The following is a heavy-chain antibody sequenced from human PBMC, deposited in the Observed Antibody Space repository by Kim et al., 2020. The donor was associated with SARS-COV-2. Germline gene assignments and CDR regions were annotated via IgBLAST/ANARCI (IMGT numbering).Heavy chain of an antibody. CDR2: MYSSGST. CDR3: ARADGHYGSGSPFDY. D-gene: IGHD3-10*01. V-gene: IGHV4-4*07. CDR1: GGSISGYY. Sequence: SETLSLTCTVSGGSISGYYWTWIRQFAGKGLEWIGRMYSSGSTHYNPSLKSRVTMSLDTSRNQFSLKLTSVTAADTAVYFCARADGHYGSGSPFDYWGKG. J-gene: IGHJ4*02.